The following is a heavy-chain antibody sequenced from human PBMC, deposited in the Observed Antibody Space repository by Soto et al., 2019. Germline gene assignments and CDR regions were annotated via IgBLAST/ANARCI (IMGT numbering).Heavy chain of an antibody. CDR3: ARDAGCSSTSCYDTLAFDI. J-gene: IGHJ3*02. CDR1: GGSISSGCYY. CDR2: IYYSGST. D-gene: IGHD2-2*01. V-gene: IGHV4-31*03. Sequence: PSETLSLTCTVSGGSISSGCYYWSWIRQHPGKGLEWIGYIYYSGSTYYNPSLKSRVTISVDTSKNQFSLKLSSVTAADTAVYYCARDAGCSSTSCYDTLAFDIWGQGTMVTVSS.